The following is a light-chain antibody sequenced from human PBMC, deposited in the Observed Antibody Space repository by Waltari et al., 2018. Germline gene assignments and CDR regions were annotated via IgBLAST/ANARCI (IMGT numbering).Light chain of an antibody. CDR1: HDINSA. V-gene: IGKV1D-13*01. Sequence: AIQLTQSPSSLSASVGDRVTIACRASHDINSALAWFQQKPGKAPKVLIYDASSLESGVPSRFSGSGSGTDFTLTISSLQPEDFATYYCQQFNNFPPSLTFGGGTKVEIK. CDR2: DAS. J-gene: IGKJ4*01. CDR3: QQFNNFPPSLT.